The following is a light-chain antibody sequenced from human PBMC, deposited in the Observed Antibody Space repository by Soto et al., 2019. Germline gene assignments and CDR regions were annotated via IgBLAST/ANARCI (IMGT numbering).Light chain of an antibody. J-gene: IGKJ1*01. CDR1: QSISSW. CDR2: KAS. V-gene: IGKV1-5*03. CDR3: QQYGETWR. Sequence: DIQMTQSPSTLSASVGDRVTITCRASQSISSWLAWYQQKPGTAPNLLIYKASTLQSGVPSRFSGSGSGTEFTLPISSLQLDDCAIYYCQQYGETWRFGQGPKVDIK.